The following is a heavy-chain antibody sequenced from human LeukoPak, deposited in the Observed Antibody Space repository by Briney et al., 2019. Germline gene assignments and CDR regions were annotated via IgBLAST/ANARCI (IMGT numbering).Heavy chain of an antibody. CDR3: AKDQVRFLECWAFDI. J-gene: IGHJ3*02. CDR1: GFTFSSNV. CDR2: ISGTAGNT. D-gene: IGHD3-3*01. Sequence: GGSLRLSCVASGFTFSSNVMIWVRQAPGKGLEWVSAISGTAGNTYYADSVKGRFTISRDNSKNTLYLQMNSLRAEDTALYYCAKDQVRFLECWAFDIWGQGTMVTVSS. V-gene: IGHV3-23*01.